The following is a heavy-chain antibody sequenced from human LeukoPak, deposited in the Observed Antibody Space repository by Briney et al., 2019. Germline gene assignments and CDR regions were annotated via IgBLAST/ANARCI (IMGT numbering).Heavy chain of an antibody. V-gene: IGHV3-23*01. J-gene: IGHJ4*02. CDR1: GFTFSSYA. CDR2: ISGSGGST. CDR3: AKRPGKSLLYFHFDY. Sequence: GGSLRLSCAASGFTFSSYAMSWVRQAPGKGLEWVSAISGSGGSTYYADSVKGRFTISRDNSKNTLYLQMNSLRAEDTAVYYCAKRPGKSLLYFHFDYWGQGTLVTVSS. D-gene: IGHD3-3*01.